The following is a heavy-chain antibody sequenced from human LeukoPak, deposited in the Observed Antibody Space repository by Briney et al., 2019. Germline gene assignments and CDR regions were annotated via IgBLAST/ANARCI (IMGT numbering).Heavy chain of an antibody. CDR2: ISYDGSNK. Sequence: GSLRLSCAASGFTFSCYAMHWVRQAPGKGLKWVAVISYDGSNKYYADSVKGRFTISRDNSKNTLYLQMNSLRAEDTAVYYCAKSAIVATIGEAFDIWGQGTMVTVSS. D-gene: IGHD5-12*01. CDR3: AKSAIVATIGEAFDI. CDR1: GFTFSCYA. V-gene: IGHV3-30*04. J-gene: IGHJ3*02.